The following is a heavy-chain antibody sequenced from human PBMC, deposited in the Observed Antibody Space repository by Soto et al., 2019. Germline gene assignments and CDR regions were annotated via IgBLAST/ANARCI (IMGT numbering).Heavy chain of an antibody. D-gene: IGHD6-13*01. CDR3: AKTRDMIAAPIDY. Sequence: EVQLLDSGGGLVQPGGSLRLSCEASGFTLSTYAMSWVRQAPGKGLEWVSGISNSGVSTSYADSVKGRFTISRDNSKNTLYLQMTILRAEDTAIYYCAKTRDMIAAPIDYWGQGTLVTVSS. CDR2: ISNSGVST. J-gene: IGHJ4*02. CDR1: GFTLSTYA. V-gene: IGHV3-23*01.